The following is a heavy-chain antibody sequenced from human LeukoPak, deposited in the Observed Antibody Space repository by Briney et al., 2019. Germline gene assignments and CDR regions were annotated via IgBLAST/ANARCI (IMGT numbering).Heavy chain of an antibody. CDR2: IIPIFGTA. J-gene: IGHJ1*01. CDR3: ARDGDYYDSSGYYYYFQH. D-gene: IGHD3-22*01. CDR1: GYTFTGYY. V-gene: IGHV1-69*13. Sequence: ASVKVSCKASGYTFTGYYMHWVRQAPGQGLEWMGGIIPIFGTANYAQKFQGRATITADESTSTAYMELSSLRSEDTAVYYCARDGDYYDSSGYYYYFQHWGQGTLVTVSS.